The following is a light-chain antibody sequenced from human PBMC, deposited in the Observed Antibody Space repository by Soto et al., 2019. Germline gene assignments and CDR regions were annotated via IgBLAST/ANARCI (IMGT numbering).Light chain of an antibody. Sequence: QSVLTQPASVSGSPGQSITISCTGTSSDVGGYNYVSWYQQHPGKAPKLMIYEVSNRPSGVSNRFSGSKSGNTASLTISGLQAEDEADYYCSSYTSSSTPNVFGTGTKLTVL. CDR1: SSDVGGYNY. J-gene: IGLJ1*01. CDR3: SSYTSSSTPNV. CDR2: EVS. V-gene: IGLV2-14*01.